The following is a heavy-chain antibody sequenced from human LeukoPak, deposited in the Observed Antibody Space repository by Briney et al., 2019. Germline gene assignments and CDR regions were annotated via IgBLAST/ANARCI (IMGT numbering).Heavy chain of an antibody. Sequence: GGSLRLSCAASGFTFDDYAMHWVRQAPGKGLEWVSGISWNSGSIGYADSVKGRFTISRDNAKNSLYLQMNSLRAEDTALYYCAKDAARGAVAVVFDYWGQGTLVTVSS. CDR1: GFTFDDYA. J-gene: IGHJ4*02. CDR3: AKDAARGAVAVVFDY. CDR2: ISWNSGSI. V-gene: IGHV3-9*01. D-gene: IGHD6-19*01.